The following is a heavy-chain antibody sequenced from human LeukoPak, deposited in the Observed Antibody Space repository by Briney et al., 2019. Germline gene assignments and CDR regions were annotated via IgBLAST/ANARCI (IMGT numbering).Heavy chain of an antibody. Sequence: SETLPLTCTVSGGSISSSSYYWGWIRQPPGKGLEWIGSIYYSGSTYYNPSLKSRVTISVDTSKNQFSLKLSSVTAADTAVYYCARAPPPPTYYYDSSGYYYFDYWGQGTLVTVSS. D-gene: IGHD3-22*01. CDR2: IYYSGST. J-gene: IGHJ4*02. V-gene: IGHV4-39*07. CDR3: ARAPPPPTYYYDSSGYYYFDY. CDR1: GGSISSSSYY.